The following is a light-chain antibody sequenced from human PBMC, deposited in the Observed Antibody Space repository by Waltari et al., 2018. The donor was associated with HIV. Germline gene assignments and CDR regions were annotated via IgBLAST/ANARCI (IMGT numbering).Light chain of an antibody. CDR1: SRDVGAYMY. CDR2: EVS. V-gene: IGLV2-14*01. J-gene: IGLJ2*01. CDR3: ASFTTNRILV. Sequence: QSALTQPASVSGSPGQSITISCTGTSRDVGAYMYVSWYQQHADKAPKLIIFEVSNRPSGISNRFSGSKSGNTASLTISGLQTEDEADYYCASFTTNRILVFGGGTK.